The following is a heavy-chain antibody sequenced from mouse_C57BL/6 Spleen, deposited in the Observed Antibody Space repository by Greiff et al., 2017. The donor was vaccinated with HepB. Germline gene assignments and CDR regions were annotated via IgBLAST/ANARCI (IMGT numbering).Heavy chain of an antibody. J-gene: IGHJ2*01. Sequence: EVKLMESGGGLVQPGGSLSLSCAASGFTFTDYYMSWVRQPPGKALEWLGFIRNKANGYTTEYSASVKGRFTISRDNSQSILYLQMNALRAEDSATYYCARYIPLSYSKGFDYWGQGTTLTVSS. CDR3: ARYIPLSYSKGFDY. V-gene: IGHV7-3*01. D-gene: IGHD2-5*01. CDR1: GFTFTDYY. CDR2: IRNKANGYTT.